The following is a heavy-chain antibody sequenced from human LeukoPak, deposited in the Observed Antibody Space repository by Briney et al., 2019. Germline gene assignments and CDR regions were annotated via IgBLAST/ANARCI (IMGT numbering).Heavy chain of an antibody. D-gene: IGHD1-26*01. Sequence: GGSLRLACAASGFTFSSYWVHWVRQAPGKGLVWVSPINSDGSSTSYADSVKGRFTISRDNAKNTLSLQMNSLRAEDTAVYYCARVGGSNAFDIWGQGTMVIVSS. CDR2: INSDGSST. V-gene: IGHV3-74*01. CDR3: ARVGGSNAFDI. J-gene: IGHJ3*02. CDR1: GFTFSSYW.